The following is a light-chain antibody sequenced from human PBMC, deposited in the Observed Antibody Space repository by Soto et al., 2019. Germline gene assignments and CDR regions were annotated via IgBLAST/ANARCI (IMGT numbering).Light chain of an antibody. CDR2: DAS. V-gene: IGKV3-11*01. J-gene: IGKJ4*01. Sequence: DNELTHPPETLSSSPSNIANLSFRASQSVSSYLAWYQQRPGQAPRLLIYDASNRATGIPARFSGSGSGTDFTLTISSLEAEDFAVYYCQQYNVWPLNFGGGTKVDIK. CDR1: QSVSSY. CDR3: QQYNVWPLN.